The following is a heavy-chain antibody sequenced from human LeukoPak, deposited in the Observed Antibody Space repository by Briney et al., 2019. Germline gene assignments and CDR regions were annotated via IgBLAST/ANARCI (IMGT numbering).Heavy chain of an antibody. J-gene: IGHJ6*02. D-gene: IGHD7-27*01. Sequence: PGGSLRLSCAASGFTFDDCAMHWVRQAPGKGLEWVSGIGWNSGSIGYADSVKGRFAISRDNAKNSLYLQMNSLRAEDTALYYCAKDTTGAAHSYYYGMDVWGQGTTVTVSS. CDR1: GFTFDDCA. V-gene: IGHV3-9*01. CDR2: IGWNSGSI. CDR3: AKDTTGAAHSYYYGMDV.